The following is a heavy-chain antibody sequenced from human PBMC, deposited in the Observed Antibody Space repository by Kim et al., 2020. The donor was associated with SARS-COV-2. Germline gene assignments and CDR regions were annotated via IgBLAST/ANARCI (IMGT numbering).Heavy chain of an antibody. J-gene: IGHJ4*02. CDR3: ARAGGDSSGYYPIPLRY. V-gene: IGHV1-2*04. D-gene: IGHD3-22*01. CDR1: GYTFTGYY. Sequence: ASVKVSCKASGYTFTGYYMHWVRQAPGQGLEWMGWINPNSGGTNYAQKFQGWVTMTRDTSISTAYMELSRLRSDDTAVYYCARAGGDSSGYYPIPLRYWGQGTLVTVSS. CDR2: INPNSGGT.